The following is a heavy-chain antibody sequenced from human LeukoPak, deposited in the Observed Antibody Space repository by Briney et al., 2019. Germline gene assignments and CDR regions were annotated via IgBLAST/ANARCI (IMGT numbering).Heavy chain of an antibody. CDR2: TSGSGGST. CDR1: GFTFSSYA. Sequence: GGSLRLSCAASGFTFSSYAMSWVRQAPGKGLEWVSATSGSGGSTYYADSVKGRFTISRDNSKNTLYLQMNSLRAEDTAVYYCARDGPYYYDSSGIYFDYWGQGTLVTVSS. CDR3: ARDGPYYYDSSGIYFDY. V-gene: IGHV3-23*01. D-gene: IGHD3-22*01. J-gene: IGHJ4*02.